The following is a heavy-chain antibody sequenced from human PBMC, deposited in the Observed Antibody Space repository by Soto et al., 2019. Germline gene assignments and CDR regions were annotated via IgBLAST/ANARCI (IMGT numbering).Heavy chain of an antibody. CDR1: GYAFTSYA. CDR2: INAGNDNT. D-gene: IGHD2-2*01. V-gene: IGHV1-3*01. J-gene: IGHJ6*03. CDR3: ARDNGDCSSTSCYGDYYYYYMDV. Sequence: GASVKVSCKASGYAFTSYAMHWVRQAPGQRLEWMGWINAGNDNTKYSQKFQGRVTITRDTSASTAYMELSSLRSEDTAVYYCARDNGDCSSTSCYGDYYYYYMDVWGKGTTVTVSS.